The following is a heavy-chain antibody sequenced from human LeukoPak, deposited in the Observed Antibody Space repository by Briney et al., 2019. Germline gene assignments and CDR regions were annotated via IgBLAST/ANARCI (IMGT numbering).Heavy chain of an antibody. CDR3: ARANPYYYDSSHYYYYMDV. Sequence: GGSLRLSCVASGFTFSRYDMHWVRQAPGKGLEWLAFLRFDGRETFYADSVKGRFTISRDNAKNSLYLQMNSLRAEDTAVYYCARANPYYYDSSHYYYYMDVWGKGTTVTVSS. D-gene: IGHD3-22*01. CDR2: LRFDGRET. CDR1: GFTFSRYD. V-gene: IGHV3-30*02. J-gene: IGHJ6*03.